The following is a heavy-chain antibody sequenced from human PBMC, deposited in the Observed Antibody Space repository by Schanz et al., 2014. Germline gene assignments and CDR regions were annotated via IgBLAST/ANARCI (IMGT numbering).Heavy chain of an antibody. J-gene: IGHJ4*02. V-gene: IGHV3-66*01. CDR3: ASLYDREYFDY. Sequence: VQLVESGGGFVKPGGSLRLSCVASGFTFSSYGMHWVRQAPGKGLEWVSVIYGGGITYYADSVKGRFTISRDSSRNTLYLQMNSLRAEDTAVYYCASLYDREYFDYWGQGTLVTVSS. D-gene: IGHD2-8*01. CDR2: IYGGGIT. CDR1: GFTFSSYG.